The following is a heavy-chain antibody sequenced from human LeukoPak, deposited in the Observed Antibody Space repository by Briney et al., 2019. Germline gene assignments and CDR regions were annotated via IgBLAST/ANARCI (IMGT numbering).Heavy chain of an antibody. CDR1: GFIFRNFD. Sequence: GGSLRLTCAASGFIFRNFDMQWVRQAPGKGLEWVAMIWYDASKKYFADSVKGRFTISRDNSKNTLYLEMNSLRAEDTAVYYCARDPPKASGSYFIGGPDYWGQGTLVTVSS. D-gene: IGHD3-10*01. CDR3: ARDPPKASGSYFIGGPDY. V-gene: IGHV3-33*08. J-gene: IGHJ4*02. CDR2: IWYDASKK.